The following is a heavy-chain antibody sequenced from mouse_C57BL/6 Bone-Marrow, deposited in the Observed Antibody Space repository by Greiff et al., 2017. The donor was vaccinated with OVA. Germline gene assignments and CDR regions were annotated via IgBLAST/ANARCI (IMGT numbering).Heavy chain of an antibody. Sequence: EVKLQESGAELVRPGASVKLSCTASGFNIKDDYMHWVKQRPEQGLEWIGWIDPENGDTEYASKFQGKATITADTSSNTAYLQLSSLTSEDTAVYYCTLYYGSSYVFDYWGQGTTLTVSS. CDR3: TLYYGSSYVFDY. V-gene: IGHV14-4*01. CDR1: GFNIKDDY. J-gene: IGHJ2*01. CDR2: IDPENGDT. D-gene: IGHD1-1*01.